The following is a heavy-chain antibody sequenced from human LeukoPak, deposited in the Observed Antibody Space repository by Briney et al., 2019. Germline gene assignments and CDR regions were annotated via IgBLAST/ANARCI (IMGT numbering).Heavy chain of an antibody. J-gene: IGHJ6*03. V-gene: IGHV3-7*01. Sequence: GGSLTLSCAASGFTFSSYWMRWVRPAPGKGLEWVANIKQDGREKYYVDSVKGRFTISRDNAKNSLYLQMTSLRAEDTAVYYSARVVYYYYYMDVWGKGTPVTVSS. CDR1: GFTFSSYW. CDR2: IKQDGREK. CDR3: ARVVYYYYYMDV.